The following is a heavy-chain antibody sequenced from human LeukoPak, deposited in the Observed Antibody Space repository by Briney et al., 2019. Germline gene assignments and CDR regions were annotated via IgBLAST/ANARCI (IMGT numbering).Heavy chain of an antibody. J-gene: IGHJ5*02. CDR2: IYYSGST. CDR3: ARDPGKYYDFWSGYYFNWFDP. CDR1: GGSISSSSYY. Sequence: PSETLSLTCTVSGGSISSSSYYWGWIRQPPGKGLEWIGSIYYSGSTYYNPSLKSRVTISVDTSKNQFSLKLSSVTAADTAVYYCARDPGKYYDFWSGYYFNWFDPWGQGTLVTVSS. V-gene: IGHV4-39*07. D-gene: IGHD3-3*01.